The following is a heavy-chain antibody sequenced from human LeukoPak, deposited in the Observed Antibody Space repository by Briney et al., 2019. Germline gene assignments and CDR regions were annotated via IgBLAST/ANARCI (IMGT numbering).Heavy chain of an antibody. CDR1: GGSFSVYY. CDR3: ARGRIAMIVVVNSFYYGMDV. V-gene: IGHV4-34*01. CDR2: IKDYSENT. J-gene: IGHJ6*02. D-gene: IGHD3-22*01. Sequence: PSETLPLLCAVYGGSFSVYYWTWIRQSPGKGLVWIGQIKDYSENTIYNPSHNSRVNISTETSKNQFSLELRSVTAADTAVYYCARGRIAMIVVVNSFYYGMDVWGQGTTVTVSS.